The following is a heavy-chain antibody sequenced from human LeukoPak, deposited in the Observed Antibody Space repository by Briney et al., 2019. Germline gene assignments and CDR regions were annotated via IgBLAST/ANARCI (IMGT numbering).Heavy chain of an antibody. Sequence: SVKVSCKASGGTFSSYAISWVRQAPGQGLEWMGGIVPIFGTANYAQKFQGRVTITADESTSTAYMELSSLRSEDTAVYYCAGYNWRYNKGPAGYYTDYWGQGTLVTVSS. V-gene: IGHV1-69*01. CDR2: IVPIFGTA. D-gene: IGHD1-20*01. J-gene: IGHJ4*02. CDR3: AGYNWRYNKGPAGYYTDY. CDR1: GGTFSSYA.